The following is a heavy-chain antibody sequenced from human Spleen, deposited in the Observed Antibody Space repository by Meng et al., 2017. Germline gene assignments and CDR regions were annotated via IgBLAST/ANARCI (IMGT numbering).Heavy chain of an antibody. CDR1: GGFLSGYY. CDR2: INHSGST. CDR3: ARGRKQQLAQFGVKQYFQH. V-gene: IGHV4-34*01. Sequence: QVPLQQSRAGLLNPSETLSLTGAFYGGFLSGYYCSWIRQPPGKGPEWIGEINHSGSTDYNPSLKSRVTISVDTSKNQLSLKLNSVTAADTAVYYCARGRKQQLAQFGVKQYFQHWGQGTLVTVSS. J-gene: IGHJ1*01. D-gene: IGHD6-13*01.